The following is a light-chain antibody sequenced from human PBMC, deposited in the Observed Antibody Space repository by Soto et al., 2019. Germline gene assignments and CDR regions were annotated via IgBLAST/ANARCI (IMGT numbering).Light chain of an antibody. Sequence: QSVLTQPASVSGSPGQSITISCTGTSSDVGGYNYVSWYQQHPGKAPKLMIYDVSNRPSGVSNRFSGSKSGNTASLTISGLPAEDEDDYYCSSYTSSSFNYVFGTGTKLTVL. J-gene: IGLJ1*01. CDR2: DVS. CDR3: SSYTSSSFNYV. V-gene: IGLV2-14*01. CDR1: SSDVGGYNY.